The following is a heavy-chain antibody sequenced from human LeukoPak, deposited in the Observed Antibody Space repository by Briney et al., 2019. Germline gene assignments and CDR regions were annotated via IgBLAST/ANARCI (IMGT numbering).Heavy chain of an antibody. CDR1: AFTFSSYT. J-gene: IGHJ4*02. V-gene: IGHV3-21*01. CDR3: AREGGSYFDS. D-gene: IGHD5-12*01. Sequence: GGSLRLSCAASAFTFSSYTMNWVRQAPGKGLEWVSSISSSSSYIYYADSVKGRFTISRDNAKNSLYPQMNSLRAEDTAVYYCAREGGSYFDSWGQGTLVTVSS. CDR2: ISSSSSYI.